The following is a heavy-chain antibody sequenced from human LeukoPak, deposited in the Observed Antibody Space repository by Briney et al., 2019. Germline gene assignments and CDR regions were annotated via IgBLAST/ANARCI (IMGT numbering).Heavy chain of an antibody. J-gene: IGHJ4*02. D-gene: IGHD4-17*01. CDR3: ARVGTVTSVAFDY. CDR2: IKQDGSEK. Sequence: GGSLRLSCAASGFTFSSYWMSWVRQAPGKGLEWVANIKQDGSEKYYVDSVKGRFTISRDNAKNSLYLQMNSLRAEDTAVYYCARVGTVTSVAFDYWGQGTLVTVSS. V-gene: IGHV3-7*03. CDR1: GFTFSSYW.